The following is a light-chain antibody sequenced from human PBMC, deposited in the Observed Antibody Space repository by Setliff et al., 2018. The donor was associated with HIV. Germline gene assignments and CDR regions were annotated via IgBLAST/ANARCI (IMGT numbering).Light chain of an antibody. CDR3: QVWDGNSDHYV. J-gene: IGLJ1*01. CDR2: DDS. CDR1: NIGGKS. Sequence: SYELTQPPSVSVAPGKTATITCGGDNIGGKSVHWYQQKPGQAPVLVAYDDSDRPSGIPERFSGSNSGNTATLTISRVEAGDEADYYCQVWDGNSDHYVFGTGTKVTVL. V-gene: IGLV3-21*03.